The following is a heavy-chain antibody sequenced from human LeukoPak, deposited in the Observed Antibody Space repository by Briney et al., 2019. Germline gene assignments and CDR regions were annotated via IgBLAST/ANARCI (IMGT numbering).Heavy chain of an antibody. CDR1: GFTFSSYA. Sequence: GGSLRLSCAASGFTFSSYAMHWVRQAPGKGLEWVAVISYDGSNKYYADSVKGRFTISRDNSKNTLYLQMNSLRAEDTAVYYCTRSSSWSGDYWGQGTLVTVSS. CDR2: ISYDGSNK. CDR3: TRSSSWSGDY. J-gene: IGHJ4*02. V-gene: IGHV3-30*04. D-gene: IGHD6-13*01.